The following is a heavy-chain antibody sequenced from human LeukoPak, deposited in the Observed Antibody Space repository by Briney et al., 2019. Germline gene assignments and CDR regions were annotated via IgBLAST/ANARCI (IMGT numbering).Heavy chain of an antibody. Sequence: GGSLRLSCAASGFTFTTYGLHWVRQAPGKGLEWVAAIASNGGSEYYADSVKGRFTISRDNSKNTLFLQMNSLRAEDTAVYYCARDDLSWYSGIDYWGQGVLVTVSS. D-gene: IGHD6-13*01. CDR3: ARDDLSWYSGIDY. CDR1: GFTFTTYG. CDR2: IASNGGSE. V-gene: IGHV3-30*03. J-gene: IGHJ4*02.